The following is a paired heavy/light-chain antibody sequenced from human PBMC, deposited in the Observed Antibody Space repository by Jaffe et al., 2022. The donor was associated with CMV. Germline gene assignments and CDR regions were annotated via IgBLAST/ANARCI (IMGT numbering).Heavy chain of an antibody. CDR2: INHSGST. J-gene: IGHJ4*02. D-gene: IGHD6-6*01. CDR1: GGSFSGYY. Sequence: QVQLQQWGAGLLKPSETLSLTCAVYGGSFSGYYWSWIRQPPGKGLEWIGEINHSGSTNYNPSLKSRVTISVDTSKNQFSLKLSSVTAADTAVYYCARGRGGIAAREVGVEIDYWGQGTLVTVSS. CDR3: ARGRGGIAAREVGVEIDY. V-gene: IGHV4-34*01.
Light chain of an antibody. CDR2: GKN. V-gene: IGLV3-19*01. CDR3: NSRDSSGNLVV. Sequence: SSELTQDPAVSVALGQTVRITCQGDSLRSYYASWYQQKPGQAPVLVIYGKNNRPSGIPDRFSGSSSGNTASLTITGAQAEDEADYYCNSRDSSGNLVVFGGGTKLTVL. J-gene: IGLJ2*01. CDR1: SLRSYY.